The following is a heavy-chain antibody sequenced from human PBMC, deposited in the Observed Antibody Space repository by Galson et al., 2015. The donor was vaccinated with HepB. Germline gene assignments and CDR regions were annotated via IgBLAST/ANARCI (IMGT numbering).Heavy chain of an antibody. CDR2: IWYDGSNK. Sequence: SLRLSCAASGFTFSSYGMHWVRQAPGKGLEWVAVIWYDGSNKYYADSVKGRFTISRDNSKNTLYLQTNSLRAEDTAVYYCARGPQYSSSWYPNWYFDLWGRGTLVTVSS. J-gene: IGHJ2*01. CDR3: ARGPQYSSSWYPNWYFDL. V-gene: IGHV3-33*01. CDR1: GFTFSSYG. D-gene: IGHD6-13*01.